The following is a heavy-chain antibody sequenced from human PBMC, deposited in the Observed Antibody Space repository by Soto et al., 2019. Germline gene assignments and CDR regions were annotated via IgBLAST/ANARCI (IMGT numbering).Heavy chain of an antibody. CDR2: IYYSGST. J-gene: IGHJ5*02. Sequence: SETLSLTCTVSGGSISSGGYYWSWIRQHPGKGLEWIGYIYYSGSTYYNPSLKSRVTISVDTSKNQFSLKLSSVTAADTAVYYCARGRVYYGDYFEYNLFDPWGKGTLVTVSS. CDR1: GGSISSGGYY. CDR3: ARGRVYYGDYFEYNLFDP. D-gene: IGHD4-17*01. V-gene: IGHV4-31*03.